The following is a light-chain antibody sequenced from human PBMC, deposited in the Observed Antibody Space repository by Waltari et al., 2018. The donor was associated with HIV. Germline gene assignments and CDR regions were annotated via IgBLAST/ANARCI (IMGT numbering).Light chain of an antibody. J-gene: IGLJ3*02. CDR2: EVI. V-gene: IGLV2-8*01. CDR3: SSYAGSNRV. Sequence: QSALTQPPSASGSPGQSVTISCTGTSSDVGGYNYVSWYQQYPGKAPKLMIYEVIKRPSGVPDRFFGSKSGNAASLTVSGLQAEDEADYYCSSYAGSNRVFGGGTKLTVL. CDR1: SSDVGGYNY.